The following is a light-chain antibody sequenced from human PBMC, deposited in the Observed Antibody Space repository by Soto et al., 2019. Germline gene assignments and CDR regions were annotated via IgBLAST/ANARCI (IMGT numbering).Light chain of an antibody. CDR1: SSDVRGYDY. CDR3: CSYAGSIWV. Sequence: QSALTKPRSVSESPGQSVTISCTGTSSDVRGYDYVSWYQQHPGKAPKLMIYDVAERPSGVPDRFSCSKSGNTASLTVSGLQHEEESDYDCCSYAGSIWVFGEGTKLTVL. CDR2: DVA. J-gene: IGLJ3*02. V-gene: IGLV2-11*01.